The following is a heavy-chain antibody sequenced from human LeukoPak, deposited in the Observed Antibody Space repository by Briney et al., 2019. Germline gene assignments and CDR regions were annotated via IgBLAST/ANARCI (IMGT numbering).Heavy chain of an antibody. Sequence: SETLSLTCAVYGGSFSGYYWSWIRQPPGKGLEWIGEINHSGSTNYNPSLKSRVTISVDTSKNQFSLKLSSVTAADTAVYYCARGRMELVSYENNWFDPWGQGTLVTVSS. CDR1: GGSFSGYY. CDR2: INHSGST. V-gene: IGHV4-34*01. CDR3: ARGRMELVSYENNWFDP. D-gene: IGHD1-7*01. J-gene: IGHJ5*02.